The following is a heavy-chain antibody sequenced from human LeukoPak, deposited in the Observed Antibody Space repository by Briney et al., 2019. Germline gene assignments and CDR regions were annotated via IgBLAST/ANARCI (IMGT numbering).Heavy chain of an antibody. CDR3: ARGLLTGRNWYFDL. D-gene: IGHD7-27*01. J-gene: IGHJ2*01. V-gene: IGHV1-2*02. CDR2: INPHSGGT. CDR1: GYTXTGYY. Sequence: ASVKVSCKASGYTXTGYYIHGMRQAPGQGLEWMGWINPHSGGTNYAQNFQGRVTMTGDTSISTVYMELRTLRSDDTAVYYCARGLLTGRNWYFDLWGRGTLVTASS.